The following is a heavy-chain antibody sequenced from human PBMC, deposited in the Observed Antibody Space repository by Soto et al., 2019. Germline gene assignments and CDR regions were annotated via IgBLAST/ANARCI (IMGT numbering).Heavy chain of an antibody. CDR2: ISAYNGNT. CDR1: GYTFSSYH. CDR3: ARDLPPVDY. Sequence: QIQLVQSGAEVKKPGASVKVSCKASGYTFSSYHITWVRQAPGQGLEWMGWISAYNGNTNYAQNLQGRVTMTTDPSTNTAYMELRSLRSDDTAVYYCARDLPPVDYWGQGTLVTVSS. V-gene: IGHV1-18*01. J-gene: IGHJ4*02.